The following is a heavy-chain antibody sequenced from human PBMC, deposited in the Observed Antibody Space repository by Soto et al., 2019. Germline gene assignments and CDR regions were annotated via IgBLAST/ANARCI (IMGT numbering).Heavy chain of an antibody. CDR2: INAGNGNT. D-gene: IGHD6-6*01. V-gene: IGHV1-3*01. CDR1: GYTFNSYS. J-gene: IGHJ6*02. Sequence: GVSVKVSCKAPGYTFNSYSMHWVRQAPGQRLEWMGWINAGNGNTKYSQKFQGRVTITRDTSASTAYMELSSLRSEDTAVYYCARDRTSIAARPYYYYGMDVWGQGTTVTVSS. CDR3: ARDRTSIAARPYYYYGMDV.